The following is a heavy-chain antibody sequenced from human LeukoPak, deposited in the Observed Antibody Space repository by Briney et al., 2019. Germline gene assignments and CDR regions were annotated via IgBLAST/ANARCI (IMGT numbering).Heavy chain of an antibody. CDR1: GFISNSYE. J-gene: IGHJ4*02. V-gene: IGHV3-48*03. CDR2: ISNGGDTI. CDR3: AREGALYDFWSGYHEKNFDY. D-gene: IGHD3-3*01. Sequence: GGSLRLSCAVAGFISNSYEMNWVRQAPGKGLEWVSYISNGGDTIYYADSVKGRFVISRDTAKNSLYLQMNSLRAEDTAVYYCAREGALYDFWSGYHEKNFDYWGQGTLVTVSS.